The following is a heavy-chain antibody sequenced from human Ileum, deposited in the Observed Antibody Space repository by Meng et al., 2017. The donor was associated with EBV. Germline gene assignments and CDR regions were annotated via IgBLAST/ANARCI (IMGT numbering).Heavy chain of an antibody. CDR1: GGPLSIVSYH. V-gene: IGHV4-61*01. D-gene: IGHD3-16*01. Sequence: QAHRTESGPVLVNPLEPLALTCSVSGGPLSIVSYHESWIRQSPGRGLEWIGHTYGSDINYSPSFRSRVTISIDTAKNQLFLKLTSVTAADTAMYYCAYYRVGRGGVGSWGQGTLVTVSS. J-gene: IGHJ4*02. CDR3: AYYRVGRGGVGS. CDR2: TYGSDI.